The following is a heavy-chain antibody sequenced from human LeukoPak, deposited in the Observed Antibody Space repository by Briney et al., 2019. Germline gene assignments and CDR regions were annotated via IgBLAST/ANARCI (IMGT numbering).Heavy chain of an antibody. CDR2: IYYIGSP. CDR3: ARVGGYGSGSYEAFDI. V-gene: IGHV4-59*11. D-gene: IGHD3-10*01. CDR1: GYSISSHY. Sequence: SETLSLTCTVSGYSISSHYWSWIRQPPGTGLEWIGYIYYIGSPNYNHSLKSRVTISIDTSQNQLSLRLSSVNAADTAVYYCARVGGYGSGSYEAFDIWGQGTMVTVSS. J-gene: IGHJ3*02.